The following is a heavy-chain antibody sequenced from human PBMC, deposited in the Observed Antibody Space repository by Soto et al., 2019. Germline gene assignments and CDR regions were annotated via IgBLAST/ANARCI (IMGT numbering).Heavy chain of an antibody. V-gene: IGHV3-23*01. CDR2: ISGSGGST. D-gene: IGHD3-9*01. CDR1: GFTFSSYA. J-gene: IGHJ4*02. Sequence: QAAGSLRLSCAASGFTFSSYAMSWVRQAPGKGLEWVSAISGSGGSTYYADSVKGRFTISRDNSKNTLYLQMNSLRAEDTAVYYCAKDLPSRTGMSFDYWGQGTLVTVSS. CDR3: AKDLPSRTGMSFDY.